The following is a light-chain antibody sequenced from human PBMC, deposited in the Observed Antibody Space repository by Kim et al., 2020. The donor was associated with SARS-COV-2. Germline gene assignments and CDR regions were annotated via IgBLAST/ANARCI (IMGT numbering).Light chain of an antibody. V-gene: IGLV3-21*04. CDR3: QVWDSRSDHVV. CDR2: YDS. Sequence: SYELTQPPSVSVAPGKTAKITCGGNDIGGKGVHWYQQKAGQAPMLVIYYDSDRPSGVPERFAGSNSGNTATLTISRVEAGDEADYYCQVWDSRSDHVVFGGGTKLTVL. J-gene: IGLJ2*01. CDR1: DIGGKG.